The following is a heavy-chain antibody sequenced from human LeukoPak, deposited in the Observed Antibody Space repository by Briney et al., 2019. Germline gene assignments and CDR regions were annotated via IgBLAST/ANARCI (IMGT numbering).Heavy chain of an antibody. D-gene: IGHD2-2*01. CDR1: GGSISSYY. J-gene: IGHJ4*02. Sequence: SETLSLTCTVSGGSISSYYWSWIRQPAGKGLEWIGRIYNSVSTNYNPSLKSRVTMSADTSKNQFSLKLNSVTAADTAVYYCARLVRYCSSNSCYPFDYWGQGTLVTVSS. V-gene: IGHV4-4*07. CDR2: IYNSVST. CDR3: ARLVRYCSSNSCYPFDY.